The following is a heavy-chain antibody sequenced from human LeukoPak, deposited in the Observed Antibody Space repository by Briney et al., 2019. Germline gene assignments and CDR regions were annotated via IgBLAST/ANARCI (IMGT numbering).Heavy chain of an antibody. V-gene: IGHV3-53*01. CDR2: FYSDGTT. Sequence: GGSLRLSCVVSGFIVNNNYINWVRQAPGKGLEWVSVFYSDGTTYHADSVKGRFTISRDNSKNMVFLQMNSLRAEDTAVYYCARDRGTAMVPGYGMDVWGQGTTVTVSS. J-gene: IGHJ6*02. CDR1: GFIVNNNY. CDR3: ARDRGTAMVPGYGMDV. D-gene: IGHD5-18*01.